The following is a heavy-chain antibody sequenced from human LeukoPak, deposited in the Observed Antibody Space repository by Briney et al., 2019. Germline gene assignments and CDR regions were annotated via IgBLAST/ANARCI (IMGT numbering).Heavy chain of an antibody. D-gene: IGHD2-2*01. CDR2: IWYDGSNK. CDR3: TRDFCSSPGCYDY. CDR1: GFTFSSYG. J-gene: IGHJ4*02. Sequence: GGSLRLSCAASGFTFSSYGMHWVRQAPGKGLEWVAVIWYDGSNKYYADSVKGRFTISRDNSKNTLYLQMNSLRAEDTAVYYCTRDFCSSPGCYDYWGQGTLVTVSS. V-gene: IGHV3-33*01.